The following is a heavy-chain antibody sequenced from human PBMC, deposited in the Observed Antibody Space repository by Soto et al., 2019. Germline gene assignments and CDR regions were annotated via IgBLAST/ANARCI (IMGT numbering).Heavy chain of an antibody. V-gene: IGHV3-30-3*01. Sequence: GGSLRLSCAASGFTFSSYAMHWVRQAPGKGLEWVAVISYDGSNKYYADSVKGRFTISRDNSKNTLYLQMNSLRAEDTAVYYCARDRRSATVTTSPIDYWGQGTLVTVSS. J-gene: IGHJ4*02. D-gene: IGHD4-17*01. CDR3: ARDRRSATVTTSPIDY. CDR1: GFTFSSYA. CDR2: ISYDGSNK.